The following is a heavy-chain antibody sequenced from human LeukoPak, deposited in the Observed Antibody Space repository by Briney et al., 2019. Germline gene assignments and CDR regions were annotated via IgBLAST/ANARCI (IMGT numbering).Heavy chain of an antibody. CDR3: ARGLYYDSSGYYGDDAYYYGMDV. V-gene: IGHV4-30-4*01. CDR2: IYYSGST. CDR1: GGSISSGDCY. J-gene: IGHJ6*02. Sequence: SETLSLTCTVSGGSISSGDCYWSWIRQPPGKGLEWIGYIYYSGSTYYNPSLKSRVTISVDTSKNQFSLKLSSVTAADTAVYYCARGLYYDSSGYYGDDAYYYGMDVWGQGTTVTVSS. D-gene: IGHD3-22*01.